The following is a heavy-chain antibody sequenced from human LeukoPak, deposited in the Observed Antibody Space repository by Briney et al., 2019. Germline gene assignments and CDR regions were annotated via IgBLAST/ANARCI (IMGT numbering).Heavy chain of an antibody. CDR1: GFTLSSYS. J-gene: IGHJ4*02. CDR2: ISSSSSYI. V-gene: IGHV3-21*01. D-gene: IGHD3-16*02. Sequence: PGGSLRLSCAASGFTLSSYSMNWVRQAPGKGLEWVSSISSSSSYIYYADSVKGRFTISRDNAKNSLYLQMNSLRAEDTAVYYCASGSYDYVWGSYRTSHYWGQGTLVTVSS. CDR3: ASGSYDYVWGSYRTSHY.